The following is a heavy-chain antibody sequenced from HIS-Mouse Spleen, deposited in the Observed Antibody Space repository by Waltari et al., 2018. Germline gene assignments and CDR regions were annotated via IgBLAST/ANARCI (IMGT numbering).Heavy chain of an antibody. CDR2: INHSGST. J-gene: IGHJ4*02. V-gene: IGHV4-34*01. Sequence: QVQLQQWGAGLLKPSETLSLTCAVYVGSFSGHYWSWIGQPPGKGLEWIGEINHSGSTNYNPSLKSRVTISVDTSKNQFSLKLSSVTAADTAVYYCASVAPPQRLAQDYWGQGTLVTVSS. CDR3: ASVAPPQRLAQDY. CDR1: VGSFSGHY. D-gene: IGHD2-15*01.